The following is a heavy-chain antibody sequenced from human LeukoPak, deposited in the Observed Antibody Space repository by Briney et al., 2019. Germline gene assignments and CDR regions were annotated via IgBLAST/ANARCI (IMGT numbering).Heavy chain of an antibody. CDR1: GYTFISYD. V-gene: IGHV1-8*01. CDR3: ARGPTYYDFWSGYYPTYYYYYMDV. D-gene: IGHD3-3*01. J-gene: IGHJ6*03. Sequence: ASVKVSCKASGYTFISYDINWVRQATGQGLEWMGWMNPNSGNTGYAQKFQGRVTMTRNTSISTAYMELSSLRSEDTAVYYCARGPTYYDFWSGYYPTYYYYYMDVWGKGATVTVSS. CDR2: MNPNSGNT.